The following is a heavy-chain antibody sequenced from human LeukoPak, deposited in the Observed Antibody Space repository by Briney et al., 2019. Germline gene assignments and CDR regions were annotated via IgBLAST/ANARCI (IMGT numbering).Heavy chain of an antibody. Sequence: ASVKVSCKASGYTFTSYDINWVRQATGQGLEWMGWMNPNSGNTGYAQKFQGRVTMTRNTSISTAYIELSSLRSEDTAVYYCARSPYSSSWYDYYYYMDVWGKGTTVTVSS. V-gene: IGHV1-8*01. CDR2: MNPNSGNT. D-gene: IGHD6-13*01. J-gene: IGHJ6*03. CDR1: GYTFTSYD. CDR3: ARSPYSSSWYDYYYYMDV.